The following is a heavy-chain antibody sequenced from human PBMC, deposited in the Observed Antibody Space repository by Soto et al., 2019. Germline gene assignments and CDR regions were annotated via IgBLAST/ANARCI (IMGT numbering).Heavy chain of an antibody. V-gene: IGHV4-34*01. Sequence: ETLTLSCAIYDASFSVYYWIWIRQSPGEGLEWIGEINHSGSTNYNPSLRSRVTMSVDASKNQFSLKLSSVTAADTAVYYCARDSTRRGACDIWGQGTKVTV. D-gene: IGHD4-4*01. CDR1: DASFSVYY. CDR2: INHSGST. J-gene: IGHJ3*02. CDR3: ARDSTRRGACDI.